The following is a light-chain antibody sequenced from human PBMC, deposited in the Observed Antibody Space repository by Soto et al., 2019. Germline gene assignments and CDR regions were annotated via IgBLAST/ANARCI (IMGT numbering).Light chain of an antibody. Sequence: QSALTQPASVSGSPGQSITISCTGTSSDVGSYNLVSWYQQRPGKAPKLMIYEVSKRPSGVSNRFSGSKSGNTASLTISGLQAEDEADYYCCSYAGSSTLEVFGTGTKVTVL. CDR2: EVS. CDR1: SSDVGSYNL. CDR3: CSYAGSSTLEV. J-gene: IGLJ1*01. V-gene: IGLV2-23*02.